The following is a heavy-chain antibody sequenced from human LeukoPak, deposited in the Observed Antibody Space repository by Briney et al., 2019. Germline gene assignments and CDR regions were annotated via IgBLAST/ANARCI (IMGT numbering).Heavy chain of an antibody. CDR3: AKVSDNYYGSGSYFKPPNKVLDY. CDR2: ISGSGGST. J-gene: IGHJ4*02. Sequence: GGSLRLSRAASGFTFSSYAMSWVRQAPGKGLEWVSAISGSGGSTYYADSVKGRFTISRDNSKNTLYLQMNSLRAEDTAVYYCAKVSDNYYGSGSYFKPPNKVLDYWGQGTLVTVSS. D-gene: IGHD3-10*01. V-gene: IGHV3-23*01. CDR1: GFTFSSYA.